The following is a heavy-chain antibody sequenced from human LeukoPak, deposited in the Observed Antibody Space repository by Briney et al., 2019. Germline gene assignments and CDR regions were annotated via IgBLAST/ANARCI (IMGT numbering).Heavy chain of an antibody. Sequence: GGSLRLSCAASVFTFSSYGMHWVRQAPGKGLEWVAVIWYDGSNKYYADSVKGRFTISRDISKNTLYLQMNSLRAEDTAVYYCARLKGVATPFDYWGQGTLVTVSS. CDR1: VFTFSSYG. D-gene: IGHD5-12*01. J-gene: IGHJ4*02. CDR3: ARLKGVATPFDY. CDR2: IWYDGSNK. V-gene: IGHV3-33*01.